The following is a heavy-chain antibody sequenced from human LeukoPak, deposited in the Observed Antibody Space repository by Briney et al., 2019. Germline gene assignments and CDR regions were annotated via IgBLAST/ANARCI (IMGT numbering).Heavy chain of an antibody. CDR2: IYPGDSDT. D-gene: IGHD2-2*01. J-gene: IGHJ6*03. CDR3: ARHLVVRAAREGYYYYYMDV. Sequence: GESLKISCKGSGYSFTSYWIGWVRQMPGIGLEWMGIIYPGDSDTRYSPSFQGQVTISADKSISTAYLQWSSLKASDTAMYYCARHLVVRAAREGYYYYYMDVWGKGTTVTVSS. V-gene: IGHV5-51*01. CDR1: GYSFTSYW.